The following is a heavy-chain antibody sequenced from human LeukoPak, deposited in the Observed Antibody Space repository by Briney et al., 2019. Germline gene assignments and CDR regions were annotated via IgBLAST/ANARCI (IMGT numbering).Heavy chain of an antibody. J-gene: IGHJ5*02. V-gene: IGHV3-48*01. CDR3: TTRGIVVVPAALGFDP. Sequence: GGSLRLSCAASGFSFSPYSMNWLRQAPGKGLEWVSYIDSSSGTIYYADSVRGRFTISGDDAKNSLYLQMNSLRAEDTAVYYCTTRGIVVVPAALGFDPWGQGTLVTVSS. CDR2: IDSSSGTI. D-gene: IGHD2-2*01. CDR1: GFSFSPYS.